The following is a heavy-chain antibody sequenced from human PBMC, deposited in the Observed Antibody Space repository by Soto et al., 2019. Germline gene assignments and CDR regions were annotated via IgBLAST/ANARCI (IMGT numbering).Heavy chain of an antibody. J-gene: IGHJ6*02. CDR1: GGSFSGYY. D-gene: IGHD6-13*01. Sequence: XGTLSLTCAVYGGSFSGYYWSWIRQPPGKGLEWIGEINHSGSTNYNPSLKSRVTISVDTSKNQFSLKLSSVTAADTAVYYCARGRYSSSWYERYYYYGMDVWGQGTTVTVSS. CDR2: INHSGST. CDR3: ARGRYSSSWYERYYYYGMDV. V-gene: IGHV4-34*01.